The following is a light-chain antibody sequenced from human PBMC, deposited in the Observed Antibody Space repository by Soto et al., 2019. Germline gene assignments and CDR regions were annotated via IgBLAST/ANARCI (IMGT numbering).Light chain of an antibody. CDR2: EVS. Sequence: QSALTQPASVSGSPGQSITISCTGTSSDVGGYNYVSWYQQHPGKAPKRMIYEVSNRPSGVSNRFSGSKSGNTASLTISGLQAEDEADYYCSSYTSSSTRHVVFGGGTKLTLL. CDR3: SSYTSSSTRHVV. J-gene: IGLJ2*01. CDR1: SSDVGGYNY. V-gene: IGLV2-14*01.